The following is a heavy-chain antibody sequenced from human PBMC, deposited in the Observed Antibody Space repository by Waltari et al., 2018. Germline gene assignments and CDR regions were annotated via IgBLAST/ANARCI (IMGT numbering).Heavy chain of an antibody. D-gene: IGHD6-19*01. CDR1: GGSISSSSYY. CDR2: IYYSGST. Sequence: QLQLQESGPGLVKPSETLSLTCTVSGGSISSSSYYWGWIRQPPGKGLEWIGSIYYSGSTYYNPSLKSRVTISVDTSKNQFSLKLSSVTAADMAVYYCARDDSSGWSDWGQGTLVTVSS. CDR3: ARDDSSGWSD. V-gene: IGHV4-39*07. J-gene: IGHJ4*02.